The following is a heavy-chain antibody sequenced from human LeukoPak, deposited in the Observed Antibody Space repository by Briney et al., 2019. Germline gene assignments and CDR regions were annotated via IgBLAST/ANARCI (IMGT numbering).Heavy chain of an antibody. Sequence: PGGSLRPSCAASGFTFSSYGMHWVRQAPGKGLEWVAFIRYDGSNKYYADSVKGRFTISRDNSKNTLYLQMNSLRAEDTAVYYCAKDSTASSDFDYWGQGTLVTVSS. V-gene: IGHV3-30*02. CDR2: IRYDGSNK. D-gene: IGHD5-18*01. J-gene: IGHJ4*02. CDR3: AKDSTASSDFDY. CDR1: GFTFSSYG.